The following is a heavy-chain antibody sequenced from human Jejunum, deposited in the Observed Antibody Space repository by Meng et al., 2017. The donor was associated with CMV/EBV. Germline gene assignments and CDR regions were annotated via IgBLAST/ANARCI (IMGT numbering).Heavy chain of an antibody. CDR1: GGALIGTNW. V-gene: IGHV4/OR15-8*02. Sequence: LSLTCVVSGGALIGTNWWNWVRQPPGGGLEWIGEIFHSGATNYNPSLKSRVTISIDNSKNQFSLKLTSMTAADTAVYFCGDPPAGYWGQGILVTVSS. CDR3: GDPPAGY. CDR2: IFHSGAT. J-gene: IGHJ4*02.